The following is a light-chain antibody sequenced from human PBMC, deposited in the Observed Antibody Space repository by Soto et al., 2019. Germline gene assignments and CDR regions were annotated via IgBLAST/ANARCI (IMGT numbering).Light chain of an antibody. V-gene: IGLV1-44*01. J-gene: IGLJ2*01. Sequence: QSVLTQPPSVSGTPGQRVIIFCSGAGSTIGSNAVNWYQQLPGTAPKLLMASSNQRPSGVPDRFSGPKSGTSASLAISGLQSEDEADYYCATWDDSLNGVVFGGGTKLTVL. CDR1: GSTIGSNA. CDR3: ATWDDSLNGVV. CDR2: SSN.